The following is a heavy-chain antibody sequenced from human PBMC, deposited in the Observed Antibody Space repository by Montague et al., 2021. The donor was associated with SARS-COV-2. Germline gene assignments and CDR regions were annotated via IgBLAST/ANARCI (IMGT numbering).Heavy chain of an antibody. CDR2: MYYTGTS. CDR3: ARGPGYTSMFRFFDY. J-gene: IGHJ4*01. D-gene: IGHD2-2*02. V-gene: IGHV4-59*02. Sequence: SETLSLTCDISGGSASGYYWAWIRQPPGKGLEWICYMYYTGTSNYNPSLKSRVPMSIDTSKYHFSLNLTSVAAAATGVFYCARGPGYTSMFRFFDYWGHGAQVTVSS. CDR1: GGSASGYY.